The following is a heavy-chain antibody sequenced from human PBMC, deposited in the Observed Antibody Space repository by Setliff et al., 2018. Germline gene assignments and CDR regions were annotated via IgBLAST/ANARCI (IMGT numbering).Heavy chain of an antibody. CDR3: ARDRRNIVVAVVNAAFDI. D-gene: IGHD2-15*01. Sequence: ASVKVSCKVSGYTISSYPLNWVRQAPGQGLEWMGWNSVYARRFQGRVTMTTDTSTSTAYMELRSLRSGDTAVYYCARDRRNIVVAVVNAAFDIWGQGTMVTVSS. CDR1: GYTISSYP. CDR2: NSVY. J-gene: IGHJ3*02. V-gene: IGHV1-18*01.